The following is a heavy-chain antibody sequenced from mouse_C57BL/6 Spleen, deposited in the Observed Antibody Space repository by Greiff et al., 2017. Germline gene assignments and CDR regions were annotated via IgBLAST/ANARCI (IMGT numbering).Heavy chain of an antibody. J-gene: IGHJ3*01. Sequence: QVQLKESGPELVQPGASVKISCKASGYAFSSSWMNWVKQRPGKGLEWIGRIYPGDGDTNYNGKFKGKATLTADKSSSTAYMQLSSLTSEDSAVYFCARYDGRYSAWFAYWGQGTLVTVSA. V-gene: IGHV1-82*01. D-gene: IGHD1-1*01. CDR2: IYPGDGDT. CDR1: GYAFSSSW. CDR3: ARYDGRYSAWFAY.